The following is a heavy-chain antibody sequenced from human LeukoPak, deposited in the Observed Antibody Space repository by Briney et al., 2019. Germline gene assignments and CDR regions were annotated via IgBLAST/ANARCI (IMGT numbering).Heavy chain of an antibody. J-gene: IGHJ4*02. CDR2: IYYSGST. V-gene: IGHV4-31*03. CDR1: GGSISSGGYY. CDR3: ARLTDTADQGFDY. Sequence: PSETLSLTCTVSGGSISSGGYYWSWIRQHPGKGLEWIGYIYYSGSTYYNPSLKSRVTISLDTSKNQFSLKLDSVTAADTAVYYCARLTDTADQGFDYWGQGTLVTVSS. D-gene: IGHD5-18*01.